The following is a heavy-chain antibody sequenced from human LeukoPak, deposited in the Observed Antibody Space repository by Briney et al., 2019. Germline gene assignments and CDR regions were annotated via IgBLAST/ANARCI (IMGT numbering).Heavy chain of an antibody. CDR2: IYYSGST. CDR1: GGPISSGDYY. V-gene: IGHV4-30-4*01. J-gene: IGHJ6*02. CDR3: ARDVDYYGMDV. Sequence: SETLSLTCTVSGGPISSGDYYWSWIRQPPGKGLEWIGYIYYSGSTYYNPSLKSRVTISVDTSKNQFSLKLSSVTAADTAVYYCARDVDYYGMDVWGQGTTVTVSS. D-gene: IGHD2-15*01.